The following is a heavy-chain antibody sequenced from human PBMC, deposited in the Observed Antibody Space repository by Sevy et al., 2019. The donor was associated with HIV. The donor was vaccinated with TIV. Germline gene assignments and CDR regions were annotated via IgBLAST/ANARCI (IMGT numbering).Heavy chain of an antibody. V-gene: IGHV3-30*18. J-gene: IGHJ4*02. CDR1: GFTFSSYG. CDR2: ISYDGSNK. D-gene: IGHD2-21*02. Sequence: GGSLRLSCAASGFTFSSYGMHWVRQAPGKGLEWVAVISYDGSNKYYADSVKGRFTISRDNSKNTLYLQMNSLRAEVTAVYYCAKLTPGECGGDCRPFDYWGQGTLVTVSS. CDR3: AKLTPGECGGDCRPFDY.